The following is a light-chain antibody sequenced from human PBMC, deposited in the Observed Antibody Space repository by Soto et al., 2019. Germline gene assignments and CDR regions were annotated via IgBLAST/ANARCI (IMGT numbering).Light chain of an antibody. CDR1: QGISNY. V-gene: IGKV1-27*01. CDR3: QKYNSVPFT. CDR2: AAS. J-gene: IGKJ3*01. Sequence: DIQMTQSPPSLSASVGDRVTITCRASQGISNYLAWYQQKPGKVPKLLIYAASTLQSGVPSRFSASGSGTYFTLTISSLQPEDVAPYYCQKYNSVPFTFAPGTKVEIK.